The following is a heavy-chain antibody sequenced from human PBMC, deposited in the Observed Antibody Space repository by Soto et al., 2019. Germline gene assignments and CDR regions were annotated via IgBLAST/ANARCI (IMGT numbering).Heavy chain of an antibody. J-gene: IGHJ3*02. Sequence: QVQLQQWGAGLLKPSETLSLTCAVYGGSFSGYYWSWIRQPPGKGLEWTGEINHSGSTNYKPYLKRRVAISEDTSKNPSSLRLSSVTTADTAVYYCARAAYCGSNRCYVRAFDIWGQGTMVTVSS. CDR3: ARAAYCGSNRCYVRAFDI. D-gene: IGHD2-2*01. V-gene: IGHV4-34*01. CDR1: GGSFSGYY. CDR2: INHSGST.